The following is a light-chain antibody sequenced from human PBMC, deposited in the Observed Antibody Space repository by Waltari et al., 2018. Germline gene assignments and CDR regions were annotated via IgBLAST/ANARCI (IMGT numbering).Light chain of an antibody. V-gene: IGKV1-33*01. J-gene: IGKJ4*01. CDR1: QELSNY. CDR2: DAS. Sequence: DIQMTQYPSSLSAYVGDRVTITCHASQELSNYLNCYQQKPGKDPKLQIYDASNLETGVPSRFSGSGSGTDFTFTISILQPEDIATYYCQQYDYLPLSFSVGTTVEIK. CDR3: QQYDYLPLS.